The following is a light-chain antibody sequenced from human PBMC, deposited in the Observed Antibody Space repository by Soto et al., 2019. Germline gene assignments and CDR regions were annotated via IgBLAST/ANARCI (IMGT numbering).Light chain of an antibody. J-gene: IGKJ4*01. CDR1: QDISSH. Sequence: DIQLTQSPSFLSASVGDRVTITCRASQDISSHLAWYQQKPGKAPKLLIYAASTLQSGVPSGFGGSGSGTEFTLTITSLQPEDFATYYCQHVKTYPLTCGGGTKVEIK. CDR2: AAS. CDR3: QHVKTYPLT. V-gene: IGKV1-9*01.